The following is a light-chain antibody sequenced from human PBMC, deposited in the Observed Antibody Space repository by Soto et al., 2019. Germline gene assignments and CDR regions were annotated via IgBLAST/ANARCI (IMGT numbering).Light chain of an antibody. CDR2: EVS. CDR3: SSYTTSSTLLYV. Sequence: QSALTQPASVSGSPGQSITISCTGTSSDVGGYNSVSWYQQHPGKAPKLMIYEVSNRPSGVSNRFSGSKSGNTASLTISGRQHEDEADYYCSSYTTSSTLLYVFGTGTKLTVL. CDR1: SSDVGGYNS. J-gene: IGLJ1*01. V-gene: IGLV2-14*01.